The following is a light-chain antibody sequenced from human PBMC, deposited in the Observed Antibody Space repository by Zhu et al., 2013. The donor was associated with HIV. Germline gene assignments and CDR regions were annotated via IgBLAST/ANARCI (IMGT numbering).Light chain of an antibody. CDR2: RAS. Sequence: DIVMTQSPDSLAVSLGERATINCKSSQSILYTYSNKNYLNWYQQKPGQPPKLLIYRASTRESGVPDRFSGSESGTDFTLTISSLQAEDVATYYCQQYLSPPWTFGQGTTVELK. V-gene: IGKV4-1*01. J-gene: IGKJ1*01. CDR3: QQYLSPPWT. CDR1: QSILYTYSNKNY.